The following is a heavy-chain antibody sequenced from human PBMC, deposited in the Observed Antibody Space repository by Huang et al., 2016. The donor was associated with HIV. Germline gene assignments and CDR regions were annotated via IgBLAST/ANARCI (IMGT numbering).Heavy chain of an antibody. CDR3: ARRMAGWDDVFDM. J-gene: IGHJ3*02. CDR2: SSLSGTNI. V-gene: IGHV3-11*01. Sequence: QVQLVESGGGLVKPGGSLRLSCAASGLVFSDHSMNWIRQAPGKGLEWISYSSLSGTNIRYADSVKGRLTISRDNAKKSLFLEMNSLRVEDTAVYYCARRMAGWDDVFDMWGQGTMVTVSS. CDR1: GLVFSDHS. D-gene: IGHD6-19*01.